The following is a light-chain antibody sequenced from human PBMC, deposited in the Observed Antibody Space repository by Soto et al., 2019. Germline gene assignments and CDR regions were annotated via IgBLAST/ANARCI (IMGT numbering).Light chain of an antibody. V-gene: IGLV2-14*01. CDR3: SSYTSSSTQV. Sequence: QSVLTQPASVSGSPGQSITISCTGTSSDVGGYNYVSWYQQHPGKAPKLMIYEVSNRPSGGSNRFSGSKSGNTASLTISGLQAEDEADYYCSSYTSSSTQVFGNGTKLTVL. CDR1: SSDVGGYNY. CDR2: EVS. J-gene: IGLJ1*01.